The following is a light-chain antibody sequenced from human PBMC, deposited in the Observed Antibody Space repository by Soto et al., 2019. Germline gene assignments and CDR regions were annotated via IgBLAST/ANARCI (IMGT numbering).Light chain of an antibody. CDR3: PSYGRGGTFL. CDR2: ELA. CDR1: NTDVGGYHY. Sequence: QSVLTQPRSVSGSPGQSITISCTGTNTDVGGYHYVSWYQQHPGKAPKLVIYELANRPSGVSARFSGSKSGNTASLTISGHHAEEDAYYYCPSYGRGGTFLFGAGTKVTVL. J-gene: IGLJ1*01. V-gene: IGLV2-14*03.